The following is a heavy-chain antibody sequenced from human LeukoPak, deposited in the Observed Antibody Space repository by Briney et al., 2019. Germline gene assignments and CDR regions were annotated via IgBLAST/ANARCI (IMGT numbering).Heavy chain of an antibody. CDR2: IYHSGST. Sequence: SGTLPLTCAVSGGSISSSNWWSWVRQPPGKGLEWIGEIYHSGSTNYNPSLKSRVTISVDKSKNQFSLKLSSVTAADTAVYYCARAFTMVRGVIRWFDPWGQGTLVTVSS. J-gene: IGHJ5*02. CDR3: ARAFTMVRGVIRWFDP. D-gene: IGHD3-10*01. V-gene: IGHV4-4*02. CDR1: GGSISSSNW.